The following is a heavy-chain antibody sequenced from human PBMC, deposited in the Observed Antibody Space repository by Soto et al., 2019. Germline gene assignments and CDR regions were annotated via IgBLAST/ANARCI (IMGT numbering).Heavy chain of an antibody. CDR2: INHSGST. V-gene: IGHV4-34*01. Sequence: SETLSLTCAVYGGSFSGYYWSWIRQPPGKGLEWIGEINHSGSTNYNPSLKSRVTISVDTSKNQFSLKLSSVTAADTAVYYCARVSDIVVVPAAIRGWFDPWGQGTLVTVSS. D-gene: IGHD2-2*02. CDR3: ARVSDIVVVPAAIRGWFDP. J-gene: IGHJ5*02. CDR1: GGSFSGYY.